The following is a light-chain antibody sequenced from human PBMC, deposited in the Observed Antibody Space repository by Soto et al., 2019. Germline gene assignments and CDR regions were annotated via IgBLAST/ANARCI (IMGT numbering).Light chain of an antibody. CDR2: GAS. Sequence: EIVMTQTPATLSVSPGERATLSCRASQGVNSNLAWFQQKPGQTPRLLIYGASTRATGIPARFSGSGSGTEFTLTISRLQSEDFAVYYCQQYKTLWTFGQGTKVEIK. CDR1: QGVNSN. V-gene: IGKV3-15*01. CDR3: QQYKTLWT. J-gene: IGKJ1*01.